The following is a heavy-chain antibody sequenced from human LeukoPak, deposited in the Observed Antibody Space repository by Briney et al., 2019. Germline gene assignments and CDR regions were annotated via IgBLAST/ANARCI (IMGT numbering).Heavy chain of an antibody. Sequence: PGGSLRLSCAASGFTVSSNYMSWVRQAPGEGLEWVSLIYSGDTTYYADSVKGRFTISRDNSKNTLYLQMNSLRAEDTAVYYCATLEGGSLDYWGQGALVTVSS. V-gene: IGHV3-53*01. CDR2: IYSGDTT. CDR3: ATLEGGSLDY. CDR1: GFTVSSNY. J-gene: IGHJ4*02. D-gene: IGHD3-16*01.